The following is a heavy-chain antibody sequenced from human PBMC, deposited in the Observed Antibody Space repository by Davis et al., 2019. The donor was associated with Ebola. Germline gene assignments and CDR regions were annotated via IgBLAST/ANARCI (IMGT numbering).Heavy chain of an antibody. CDR3: ARAPPVADWGGMDV. Sequence: GESLKISCAASGFTFSDYYMSWIRQAPGKGLEWISYISSSGSTIYYADPVKGRFTISRDNAKKSLYLQMNSLRAEDTAVYYCARAPPVADWGGMDVWGQGTTVTVSS. J-gene: IGHJ6*02. D-gene: IGHD3/OR15-3a*01. CDR2: ISSSGSTI. CDR1: GFTFSDYY. V-gene: IGHV3-11*01.